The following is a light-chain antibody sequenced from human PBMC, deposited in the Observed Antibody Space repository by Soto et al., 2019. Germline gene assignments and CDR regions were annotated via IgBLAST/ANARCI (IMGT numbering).Light chain of an antibody. CDR3: EQYGRLPWT. J-gene: IGKJ1*01. CDR2: STS. CDR1: QSLSDNY. Sequence: ESVLTQSPGTLSLSPGERATLSCRASQSLSDNYLAWYQQKSDQAPRLLIYSTSSRAPGIPDRFSGSGSGTDFTLAISRLEPEDFAVYHCEQYGRLPWTFGQGTKREI. V-gene: IGKV3-20*01.